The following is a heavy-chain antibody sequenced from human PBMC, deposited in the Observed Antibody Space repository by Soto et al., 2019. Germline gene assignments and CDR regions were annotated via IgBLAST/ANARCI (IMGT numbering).Heavy chain of an antibody. CDR1: GFTFTNYY. CDR2: INPSGGST. V-gene: IGHV1-46*03. CDR3: ALSFFFEGSGHGRDPFAISARGTFDP. D-gene: IGHD2-2*02. J-gene: IGHJ5*02. Sequence: ASVKVSCKASGFTFTNYYLHWVRQAPGQGLEWMGMINPSGGSTTYAQKFQGRVTVTSDTPTSTLYMYLSSLRSEDTAVYYCALSFFFEGSGHGRDPFAISARGTFDP.